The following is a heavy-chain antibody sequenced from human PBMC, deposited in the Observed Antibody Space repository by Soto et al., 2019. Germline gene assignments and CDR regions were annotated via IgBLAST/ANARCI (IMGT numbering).Heavy chain of an antibody. CDR1: GGSISSTTHH. Sequence: QLQLQESGPGLVKPSETLALTCTVSGGSISSTTHHWGWIRQPPGKGLEWIGSMYYSGSTYYNPSLKSRIIISVDTSKKQFSLKLTSVTAADTAVYYCARHWVSLSSGWPMDVWGQGTTVTVSS. CDR3: ARHWVSLSSGWPMDV. J-gene: IGHJ6*02. D-gene: IGHD6-19*01. V-gene: IGHV4-39*01. CDR2: MYYSGST.